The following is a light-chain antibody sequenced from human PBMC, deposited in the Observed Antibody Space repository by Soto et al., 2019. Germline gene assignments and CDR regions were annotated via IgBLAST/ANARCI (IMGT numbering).Light chain of an antibody. Sequence: QSALTQPRSVSGSPGQSVTISCTGTRGDVGGYTYVSWYQQHPGKAPKLMIYDVSKRPSGVPDRFSGSKSGNTASLTISGLQTEDEADFCCCSYAGSYTWVFGGGTKLTVL. V-gene: IGLV2-11*01. CDR1: RGDVGGYTY. J-gene: IGLJ3*02. CDR2: DVS. CDR3: CSYAGSYTWV.